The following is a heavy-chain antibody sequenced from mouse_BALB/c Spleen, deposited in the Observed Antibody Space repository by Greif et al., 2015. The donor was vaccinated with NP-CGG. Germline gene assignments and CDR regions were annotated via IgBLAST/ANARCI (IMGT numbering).Heavy chain of an antibody. V-gene: IGHV5-15*02. CDR1: GFTFSDYG. J-gene: IGHJ3*01. CDR3: ARDDYDGLAY. CDR2: ISNLAYSI. Sequence: EVHLVESGGGLVQPGGSRKLSCAASGFTFSDYGMAWIRQAPGKGPEWVAFISNLAYSIYYADTVTGRFTISRENAKNTLYLEMSSLRSEDTAMYYCARDDYDGLAYWGQGTLVTVSA. D-gene: IGHD2-4*01.